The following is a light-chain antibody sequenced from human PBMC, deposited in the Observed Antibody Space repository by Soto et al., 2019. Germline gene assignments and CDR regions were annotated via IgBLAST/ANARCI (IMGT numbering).Light chain of an antibody. V-gene: IGKV1-5*01. J-gene: IGKJ1*01. CDR3: QQFNSYWT. Sequence: DIQMTQSPSTLSASVGDRVTITCRASQSIRSWLAWYQQKPGKAPKLLIYDASSLESGVPSRFSGSGSGTEFTLTISSLQPDEFATYYCQQFNSYWTFGQGTKVEIK. CDR1: QSIRSW. CDR2: DAS.